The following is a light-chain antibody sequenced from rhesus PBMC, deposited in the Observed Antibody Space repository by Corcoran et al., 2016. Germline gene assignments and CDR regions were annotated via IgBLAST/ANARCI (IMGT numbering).Light chain of an antibody. CDR1: QGISSW. Sequence: DIQMTQSPSSLSASVGDKVTITCHASQGISSWLAWYQQTPGKAPKLLIYKASSLQSGIPSRFSVSVSGTDYTLTISILQSEAFATYYCLQYSSSPFTFGPGTKLDIK. J-gene: IGKJ3*01. CDR2: KAS. CDR3: LQYSSSPFT. V-gene: IGKV1-22*01.